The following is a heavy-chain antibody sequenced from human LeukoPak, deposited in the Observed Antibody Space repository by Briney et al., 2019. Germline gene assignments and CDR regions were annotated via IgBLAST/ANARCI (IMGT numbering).Heavy chain of an antibody. J-gene: IGHJ4*02. CDR1: GYTFTGYY. CDR2: INPNSGGT. D-gene: IGHD5-24*01. Sequence: SVKVSCKASGYTFTGYYMHWVRQAPGQGLEWMGWINPNSGGTNYAQKFQGRVTMTRDTSISTAYMELSRLRSDDTAVYYCARAVTPHRLQPTLKYWGQGTLVIVSS. V-gene: IGHV1-2*02. CDR3: ARAVTPHRLQPTLKY.